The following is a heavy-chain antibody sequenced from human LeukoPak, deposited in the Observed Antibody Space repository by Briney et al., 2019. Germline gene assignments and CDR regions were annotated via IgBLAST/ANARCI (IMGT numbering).Heavy chain of an antibody. V-gene: IGHV3-21*01. J-gene: IGHJ4*02. CDR3: AREEGTDCGGDCYSGY. D-gene: IGHD2-21*02. Sequence: GGSLRLSCGASGFTFSSFSMNWVRQAPGRGSEWVSSISSSSSYIYYADSVKGRFTVSRDNAKNSLYLQMNSLRAEDTAVYYCAREEGTDCGGDCYSGYWGQGTLVTVSS. CDR2: ISSSSSYI. CDR1: GFTFSSFS.